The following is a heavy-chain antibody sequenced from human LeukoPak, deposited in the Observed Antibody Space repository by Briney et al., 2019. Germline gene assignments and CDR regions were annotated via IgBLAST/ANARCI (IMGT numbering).Heavy chain of an antibody. CDR1: GGTFSSYA. CDR3: AKAIGSRRWDAFDI. D-gene: IGHD1-26*01. CDR2: IIPIFGTA. V-gene: IGHV1-69*05. Sequence: SVKVSCKASGGTFSSYAISWVRQAPEQGLEWMGGIIPIFGTANYAQKFQGRVTITTDESTSTAYMELSSLRSEDTAVYYCAKAIGSRRWDAFDIWGQGTMVTVSS. J-gene: IGHJ3*02.